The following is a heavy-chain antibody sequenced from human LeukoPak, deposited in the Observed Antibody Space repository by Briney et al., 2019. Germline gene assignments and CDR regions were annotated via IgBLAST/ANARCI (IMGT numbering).Heavy chain of an antibody. CDR3: ARDKSRSLLDY. CDR2: IKQDGSDK. V-gene: IGHV3-7*05. CDR1: GFTFSCNW. Sequence: GGSLRLSCAASGFTFSCNWMSWVRQAPGKGLEWVANIKQDGSDKYYVDSVKGRFTISRDNAKNSLYLQMNSLRAEDTAVYFCARDKSRSLLDYWGQGTLVTVSS. J-gene: IGHJ4*02. D-gene: IGHD6-13*01.